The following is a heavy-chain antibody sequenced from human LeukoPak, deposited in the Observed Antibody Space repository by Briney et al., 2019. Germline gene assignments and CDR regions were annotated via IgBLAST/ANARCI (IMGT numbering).Heavy chain of an antibody. V-gene: IGHV1-8*01. D-gene: IGHD1-14*01. Sequence: ASVKVSCKTSEYPLTTWKINWVGQAAGQGLEWMGWVHPNGGNTAYAQKFQGRVTMTRDTSISTAYMELSGLTSDDTAVYFCARGPRNDPWGQGTLVTVSS. CDR3: ARGPRNDP. CDR1: EYPLTTWK. J-gene: IGHJ5*02. CDR2: VHPNGGNT.